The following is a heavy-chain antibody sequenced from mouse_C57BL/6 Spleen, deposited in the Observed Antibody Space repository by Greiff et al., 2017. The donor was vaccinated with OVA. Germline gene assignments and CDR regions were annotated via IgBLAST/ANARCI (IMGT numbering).Heavy chain of an antibody. CDR1: GFTFTDYY. CDR3: ARYPYGSSLYYAMDY. Sequence: EVKVEESGGGLVQPGGSLSLSCAASGFTFTDYYMSWVRQPPGKALEWLGFIRNKANGYTTEYSASVKGRFTISRDNSQSILYLQMNALRAEDSATYYCARYPYGSSLYYAMDYWGQGTSVTVSS. J-gene: IGHJ4*01. V-gene: IGHV7-3*01. CDR2: IRNKANGYTT. D-gene: IGHD1-1*01.